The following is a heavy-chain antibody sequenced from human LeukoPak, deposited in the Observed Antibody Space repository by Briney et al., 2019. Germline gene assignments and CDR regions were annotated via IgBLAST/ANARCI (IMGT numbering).Heavy chain of an antibody. V-gene: IGHV1-2*02. CDR3: AREKLVRLILARWFDP. Sequence: GASVKVSCKASGYTFTSYGISWVRQAPGQGLEWMGWINPNSGGTNYAQKFQGRVTMTRDTSISTAYMELSRLRSDDTAVYYCAREKLVRLILARWFDPWGQGTLVTVSS. CDR2: INPNSGGT. CDR1: GYTFTSYG. D-gene: IGHD1-1*01. J-gene: IGHJ5*02.